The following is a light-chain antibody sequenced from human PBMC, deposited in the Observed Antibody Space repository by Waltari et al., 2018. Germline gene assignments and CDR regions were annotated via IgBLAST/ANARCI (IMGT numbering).Light chain of an antibody. V-gene: IGLV4-69*01. CDR3: QTGGHGTWV. CDR1: SGHSRNA. CDR2: VNSAGSH. Sequence: QLVLTQSPSASASLPAPVKLPCTLSSGHSRNAIAWLHQEPEKGPRHLMKVNSAGSHNKGDKIPDRFSGSSSGAEHYLTISSLQSEDEADYYCQTGGHGTWVFGGGTKLTLL. J-gene: IGLJ3*02.